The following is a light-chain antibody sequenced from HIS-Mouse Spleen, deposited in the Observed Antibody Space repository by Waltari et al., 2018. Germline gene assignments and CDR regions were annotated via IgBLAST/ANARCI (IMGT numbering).Light chain of an antibody. Sequence: EIVMTQSPATLSVSPGERATLPCRASQGVSSNLAWYQQKPGQAPRLLIYGASTRATGIPARFSGSGSGTEFTLTISSMQSEDFAVYYCQQYNNWPLTFGGGTKVEIK. CDR3: QQYNNWPLT. J-gene: IGKJ4*01. CDR2: GAS. CDR1: QGVSSN. V-gene: IGKV3-15*01.